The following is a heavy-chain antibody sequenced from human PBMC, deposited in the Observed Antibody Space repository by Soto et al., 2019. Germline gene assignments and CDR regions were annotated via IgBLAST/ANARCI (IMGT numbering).Heavy chain of an antibody. V-gene: IGHV2-5*02. D-gene: IGHD2-21*02. CDR2: IYWDDDK. J-gene: IGHJ6*02. CDR1: GFSLSTNGVG. Sequence: GSGPTLVNPTQTLTLTCTFSGFSLSTNGVGVGWIRQPPGKALEWLALIYWDDDKRYSPSLRSRLTITKDTSKNQVVLTMTNMDPVDTATYYCIQSRCGGDCLQSYASYYYYGMDVWGQGTTVTVSS. CDR3: IQSRCGGDCLQSYASYYYYGMDV.